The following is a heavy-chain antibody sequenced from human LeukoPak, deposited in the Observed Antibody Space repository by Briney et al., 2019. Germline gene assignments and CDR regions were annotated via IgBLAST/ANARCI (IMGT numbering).Heavy chain of an antibody. D-gene: IGHD1/OR15-1a*01. Sequence: ASVKVSCKASGYTFTGYYMHWVRQAPGQGLEWMGWINPNSGGTNYAQKFQGRVTMTRDTSISTAYMELSRLRSDDTAVNYCAREGLEHEGFDYWGQGTLVTVSS. CDR3: AREGLEHEGFDY. CDR2: INPNSGGT. V-gene: IGHV1-2*02. J-gene: IGHJ4*02. CDR1: GYTFTGYY.